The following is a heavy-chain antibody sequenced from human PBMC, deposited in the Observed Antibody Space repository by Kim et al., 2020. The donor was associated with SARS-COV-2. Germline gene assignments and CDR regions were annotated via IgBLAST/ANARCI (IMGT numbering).Heavy chain of an antibody. CDR2: TRNKANSYTT. CDR3: ARVYDFWSGYLTDAFDI. Sequence: GGSLRLSCAASGFTFSDHYMDWVRQAPVKGLEWVGRTRNKANSYTTEYAASVKGRFTISRDDSKNSLYLQMNSLKTEDTAVYYCARVYDFWSGYLTDAFDIWGQGTMVTVSS. D-gene: IGHD3-3*01. V-gene: IGHV3-72*01. J-gene: IGHJ3*02. CDR1: GFTFSDHY.